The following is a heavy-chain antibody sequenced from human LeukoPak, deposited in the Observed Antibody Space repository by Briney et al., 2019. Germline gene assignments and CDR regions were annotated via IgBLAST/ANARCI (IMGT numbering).Heavy chain of an antibody. V-gene: IGHV3-30*01. CDR3: ARDPTLYCSGGSCYFDY. D-gene: IGHD2-15*01. CDR2: ISYDGSNK. Sequence: GGSLRLSCAASGFTFSSYAMHWVRQAPGKGLEWVAVISYDGSNKYCADSVKGRFTISRGNSKNTLYLQMNSLRAEDTAVYYCARDPTLYCSGGSCYFDYWGQGTLVTVSS. CDR1: GFTFSSYA. J-gene: IGHJ4*02.